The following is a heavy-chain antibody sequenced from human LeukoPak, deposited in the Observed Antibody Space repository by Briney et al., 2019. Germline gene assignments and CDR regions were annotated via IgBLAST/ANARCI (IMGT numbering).Heavy chain of an antibody. J-gene: IGHJ4*02. D-gene: IGHD6-19*01. CDR3: ARQEQWLVLGPYYFDY. CDR2: IYYTGTT. V-gene: IGHV4-39*01. Sequence: PSETLSLTCTVSGGSISSSSYYWGWIRQPPGKGLEWIGTIYYTGTTYYNPSLKSRVTISVDTSRNQFSLKVTSVTAAETAVYYCARQEQWLVLGPYYFDYWGQGNLVTVSS. CDR1: GGSISSSSYY.